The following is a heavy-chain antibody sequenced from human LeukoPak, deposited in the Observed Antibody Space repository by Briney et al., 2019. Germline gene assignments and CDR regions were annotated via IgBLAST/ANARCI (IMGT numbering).Heavy chain of an antibody. J-gene: IGHJ4*02. D-gene: IGHD3-3*01. CDR2: ISYDGSNK. V-gene: IGHV3-30-3*01. Sequence: PGGSLRLSCAASGFTFSSYAMHWVRQAPGKGLEWVAVISYDGSNKYYADSVKGRFTISRDNSKNTLYLQMNRLRAEDTAVYYCAKDIRLLEWLFDYWGQGTLVTVSS. CDR3: AKDIRLLEWLFDY. CDR1: GFTFSSYA.